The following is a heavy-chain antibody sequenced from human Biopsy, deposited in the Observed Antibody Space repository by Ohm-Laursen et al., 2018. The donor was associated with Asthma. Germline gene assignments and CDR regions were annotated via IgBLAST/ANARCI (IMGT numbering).Heavy chain of an antibody. CDR3: ARERIAARQRRYYFDY. J-gene: IGHJ4*02. D-gene: IGHD6-6*01. V-gene: IGHV3-53*05. CDR2: IYSGGTS. Sequence: SLRLSCTATGFTVSRDHMFWVRQAPGKGLEWVSVIYSGGTSHTADSVRGRFTISRDFSKNTLHLQMHSLRSEDTAVYYCARERIAARQRRYYFDYWGQGTLVTVSS. CDR1: GFTVSRDH.